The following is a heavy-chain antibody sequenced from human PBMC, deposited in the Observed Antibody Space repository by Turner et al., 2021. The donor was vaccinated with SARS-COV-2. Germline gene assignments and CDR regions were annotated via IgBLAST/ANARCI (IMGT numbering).Heavy chain of an antibody. J-gene: IGHJ6*02. D-gene: IGHD2-15*01. CDR2: IYSGGST. CDR3: ARDLVAYGMDV. Sequence: VQLVESGGGVVQPGRSLRLSCAASGFTVSRNYMSWVRQAPGKGLEWVSVIYSGGSTYYADSVKGRLTISRHNSKNTLYLQMNSLRAEDTAVYHCARDLVAYGMDVWGQGTTVTVSS. CDR1: GFTVSRNY. V-gene: IGHV3-53*04.